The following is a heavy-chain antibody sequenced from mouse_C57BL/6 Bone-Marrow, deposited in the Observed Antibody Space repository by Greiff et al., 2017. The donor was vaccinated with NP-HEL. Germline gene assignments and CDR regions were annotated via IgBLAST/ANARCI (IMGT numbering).Heavy chain of an antibody. V-gene: IGHV3-8*01. J-gene: IGHJ1*03. CDR2: ISYSGST. CDR1: GYSITSDY. Sequence: EVKLMESGPGLAKPSQTLSLTCSVTGYSITSDYWNWIRKFPGNKLEYMGYISYSGSTYYNQSLKCLISINRGTSKNQLYLQLNSVTSEDTTTYYCARGTTLVADWYFGVRGTGTTVTVYS. CDR3: ARGTTLVADWYFGV. D-gene: IGHD1-1*01.